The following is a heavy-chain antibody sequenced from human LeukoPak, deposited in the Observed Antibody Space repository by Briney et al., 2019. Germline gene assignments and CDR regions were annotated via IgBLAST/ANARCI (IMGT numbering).Heavy chain of an antibody. D-gene: IGHD6-6*01. V-gene: IGHV3-23*01. CDR1: GFTFSSYA. Sequence: GGSLRLSYSASGFTFSSYAMSWVRAAPGKGPEWVSAISGSGGSTYYADSVKGRFTISRDNSKNTLYLQMNSLRAEDTAVYYCARGEYSSSSGAFDIWGQGTMVTVSS. CDR3: ARGEYSSSSGAFDI. J-gene: IGHJ3*02. CDR2: ISGSGGST.